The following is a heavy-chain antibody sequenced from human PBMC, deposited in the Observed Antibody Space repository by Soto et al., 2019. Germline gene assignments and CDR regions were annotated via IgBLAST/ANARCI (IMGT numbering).Heavy chain of an antibody. Sequence: QVQLQESGPGLVQPSQTLSLTCSVSGASISSVGYYWTWIRQHPGEGLEWIGYIYHSGSTYYNPSPKSRLTIXVXTXQNQFSLRLSSVTAADTAVYYCGSFSDRITPATIVAWGQGTLVTVSS. CDR2: IYHSGST. V-gene: IGHV4-31*03. CDR1: GASISSVGYY. J-gene: IGHJ5*02. CDR3: GSFSDRITPATIVA. D-gene: IGHD2-2*02.